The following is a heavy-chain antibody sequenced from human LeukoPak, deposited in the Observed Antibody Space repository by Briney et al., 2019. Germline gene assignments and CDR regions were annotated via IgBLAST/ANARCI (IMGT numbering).Heavy chain of an antibody. CDR2: IYYSGST. V-gene: IGHV4-31*03. J-gene: IGHJ5*02. CDR3: ARQDENDYWFDP. D-gene: IGHD2-21*02. Sequence: SQTLSLTCTVSGGSISSGGYYWSWIRQHPGKGLEWIGYIYYSGSTYYNPSLKSRVTISVDTSKNQFSLKLSSVTAADTALYYCARQDENDYWFDPWGQGTLLTVSS. CDR1: GGSISSGGYY.